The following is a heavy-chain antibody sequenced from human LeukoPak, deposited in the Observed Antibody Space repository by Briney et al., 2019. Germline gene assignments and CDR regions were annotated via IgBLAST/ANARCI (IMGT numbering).Heavy chain of an antibody. CDR2: ISTDGGST. CDR3: VRGYSFGPYGMDV. V-gene: IGHV3-64D*09. CDR1: GFTFSTSP. J-gene: IGHJ6*02. D-gene: IGHD2-15*01. Sequence: QPGGSLRLSCSASGFTFSTSPMHWVRQAPGKGLEYVSAISTDGGSTYYADSVKGRFTISRDNSKNTLHLQMSSLRAEDTAVYFCVRGYSFGPYGMDVWGQGTTVTVSS.